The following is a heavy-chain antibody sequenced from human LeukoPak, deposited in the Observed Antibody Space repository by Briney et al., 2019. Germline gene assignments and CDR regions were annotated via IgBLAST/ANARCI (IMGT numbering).Heavy chain of an antibody. CDR1: GYTFTSDG. J-gene: IGHJ4*02. D-gene: IGHD2-15*01. V-gene: IGHV1-18*01. CDR3: ARAQGYCSGGSCPPPNFDY. CDR2: ISAYNGNT. Sequence: GASVKVSCKASGYTFTSDGISWVRQAPGQGLEWMGWISAYNGNTNYAQKLQGRVTMTTDTSTSTAYMELRSLRSDDTAVYYCARAQGYCSGGSCPPPNFDYWGQGTLVTVSS.